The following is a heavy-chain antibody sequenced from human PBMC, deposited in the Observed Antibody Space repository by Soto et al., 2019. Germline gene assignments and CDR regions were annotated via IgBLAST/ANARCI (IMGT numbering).Heavy chain of an antibody. CDR1: GDSVSSNSAA. J-gene: IGHJ6*02. Sequence: PSQTLSLTCAISGDSVSSNSAAWNWIRQSPSRGLEWLGRTYYRSKWYNDYAVSVKSRITINPDTSKNQFSLQLNSVTPEDTAVYYCAHAYYDFWSGYSSSALHGTDVWGQGTTVTVSS. D-gene: IGHD3-3*01. CDR3: AHAYYDFWSGYSSSALHGTDV. V-gene: IGHV6-1*01. CDR2: TYYRSKWYN.